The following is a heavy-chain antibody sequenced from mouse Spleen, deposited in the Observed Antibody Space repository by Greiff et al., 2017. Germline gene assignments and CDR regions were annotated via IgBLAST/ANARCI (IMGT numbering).Heavy chain of an antibody. CDR1: GYTFTDYY. D-gene: IGHD2-10*02. CDR3: ARKYGKEYYFDY. CDR2: INPNNGGT. J-gene: IGHJ2*01. Sequence: EVQLQQSGPELVKPGASVKISCKASGYTFTDYYMNWVKQSHGKSLEWIGDINPNNGGTSYNQKFKGKATLTVDKSSSTAYMELRSLTSEDSAVYYCARKYGKEYYFDYWGQGTTLTVSS. V-gene: IGHV1-26*01.